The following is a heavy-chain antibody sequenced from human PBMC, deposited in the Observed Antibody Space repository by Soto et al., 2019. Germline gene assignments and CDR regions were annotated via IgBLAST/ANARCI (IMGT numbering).Heavy chain of an antibody. CDR1: GFTFSSYS. J-gene: IGHJ5*02. V-gene: IGHV3-21*01. Sequence: EVPLVESGGGLVKPGGSLRLSCAASGFTFSSYSMNWVRQAPGKGLEWVSSISSSSSYIYYADSVKGRFTISRDNAKNSLYLQMNSLRAEDTAVYYCARSAIQSDKSRNWFDPWGQGTLVTVSS. CDR2: ISSSSSYI. CDR3: ARSAIQSDKSRNWFDP. D-gene: IGHD2-2*02.